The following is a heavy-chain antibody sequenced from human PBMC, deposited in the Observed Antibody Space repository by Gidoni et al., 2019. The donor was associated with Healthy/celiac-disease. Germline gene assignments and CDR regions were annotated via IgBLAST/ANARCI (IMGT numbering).Heavy chain of an antibody. CDR2: IYPGYPDY. J-gene: IGHJ5*02. Sequence: EVQLVQSGAEVKKRGESLKLSCKGAGYSFTSYWIGWARQFPGKGLEWMGIIYPGYPDYGKSPSFQGQVTISADKSISTAYLQWSSLKASDTAMYYGARRASCCHNWFDPWGQGTLVTVSS. CDR3: ARRASCCHNWFDP. D-gene: IGHD2-2*01. CDR1: GYSFTSYW. V-gene: IGHV5-51*01.